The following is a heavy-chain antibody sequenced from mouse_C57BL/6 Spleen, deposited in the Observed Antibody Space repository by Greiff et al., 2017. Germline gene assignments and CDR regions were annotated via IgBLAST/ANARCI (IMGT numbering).Heavy chain of an antibody. Sequence: QVQLQQPGAELVRPGSSVKLSCKASGYTFTSYWMDWVKQRPGQGLEWIGNIYPSDSETHYNQKFKDKATLTVDKSSSTASMQLSRLTSEDSAVYYCARQTARATYYWDMDDWGQGTSVTVSS. CDR2: IYPSDSET. CDR1: GYTFTSYW. CDR3: ARQTARATYYWDMDD. V-gene: IGHV1-61*01. D-gene: IGHD3-2*01. J-gene: IGHJ4*01.